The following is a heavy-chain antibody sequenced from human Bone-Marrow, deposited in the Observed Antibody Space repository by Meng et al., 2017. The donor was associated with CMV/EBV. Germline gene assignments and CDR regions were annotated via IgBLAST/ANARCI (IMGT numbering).Heavy chain of an antibody. J-gene: IGHJ4*02. Sequence: SLKISCEASGFTFHDYAMHWVRQAPGKGLEWVSCISWNGGSITYADSVKGRFTLSRDDAKNALHLRMNSLRPEDTALYYCVKDMKMGWGGWFAYFDYWGQGTPVTVSS. CDR3: VKDMKMGWGGWFAYFDY. V-gene: IGHV3-9*01. D-gene: IGHD2-15*01. CDR1: GFTFHDYA. CDR2: ISWNGGSI.